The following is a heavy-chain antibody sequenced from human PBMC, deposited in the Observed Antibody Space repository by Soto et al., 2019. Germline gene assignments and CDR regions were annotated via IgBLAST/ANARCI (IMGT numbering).Heavy chain of an antibody. CDR3: AREIRPVGRYFYGMDV. V-gene: IGHV1-18*01. CDR1: GYTFTSYG. Sequence: QVQLVQSGAEVKEPGASVKVSCKASGYTFTSYGISWVRQAPGQGLEWMGWISGYNGNTNYAQKLQDRVTMTTDTSTSTAYMELRSLRSDDTAVYYCAREIRPVGRYFYGMDVWGQGTTVTVSS. CDR2: ISGYNGNT. J-gene: IGHJ6*02.